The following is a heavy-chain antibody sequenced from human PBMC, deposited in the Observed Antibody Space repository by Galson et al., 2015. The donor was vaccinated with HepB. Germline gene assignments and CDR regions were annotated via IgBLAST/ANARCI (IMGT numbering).Heavy chain of an antibody. Sequence: SVKVSCKASGYTFKAYNINWVRQAPGQGLEWMGWMNPDTGNTGYEQKFQDRVVSTADTSTSTAYMELRSLRSEDTAVYYCARGTLYYFYHMDVWGQGTTVTVSS. CDR2: MNPDTGNT. CDR3: ARGTLYYFYHMDV. CDR1: GYTFKAYN. J-gene: IGHJ6*02. D-gene: IGHD2/OR15-2a*01. V-gene: IGHV1-8*01.